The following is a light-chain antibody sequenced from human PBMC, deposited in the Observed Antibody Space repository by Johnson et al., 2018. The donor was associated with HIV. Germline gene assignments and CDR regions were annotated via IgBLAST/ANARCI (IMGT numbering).Light chain of an antibody. J-gene: IGLJ1*01. CDR2: ENK. CDR3: GTWDSRLYVFV. V-gene: IGLV1-51*01. Sequence: QSVLTQPPSVSAAPGQKVTISCSGSSSNIGNNYVSWYQQLPGTSPKLLIYENKARPPGIPDRFSGSKSATSATMAITGLQPGDEADYYCGTWDSRLYVFVFGSGTKVTVL. CDR1: SSNIGNNY.